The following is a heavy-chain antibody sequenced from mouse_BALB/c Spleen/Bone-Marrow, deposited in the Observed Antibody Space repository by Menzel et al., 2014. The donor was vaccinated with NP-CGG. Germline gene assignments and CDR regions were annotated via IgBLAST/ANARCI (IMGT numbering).Heavy chain of an antibody. CDR2: INPDSRTI. D-gene: IGHD1-1*01. J-gene: IGHJ2*01. CDR3: ARPDYYGYLNY. V-gene: IGHV4-1*02. Sequence: EVKLVESGGGLVQPGGSLKLSCAASGFDFSRYWMSWVRQAPGKGLEWIGEINPDSRTINYSPSLKDKFINSRDNAKNTLYLRLNKVRSEDTALYYCARPDYYGYLNYWGQGTTLTVSS. CDR1: GFDFSRYW.